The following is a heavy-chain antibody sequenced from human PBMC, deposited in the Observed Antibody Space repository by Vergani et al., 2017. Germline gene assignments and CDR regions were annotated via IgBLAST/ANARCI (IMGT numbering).Heavy chain of an antibody. D-gene: IGHD2-15*01. CDR1: GGSVSSGSYY. V-gene: IGHV4-61*01. J-gene: IGHJ6*02. CDR3: ARVRLLLLYYYYGMDV. Sequence: QVQLQESGPGLVKPSETLSLTCTVSGGSVSSGSYYWSWIRQPPGKGLEWIGYIYYSGSTNYNPSLKSRVTISVDTSKNQFSLKLSSVTAADTAVYYCARVRLLLLYYYYGMDVWGQGTTVTVSS. CDR2: IYYSGST.